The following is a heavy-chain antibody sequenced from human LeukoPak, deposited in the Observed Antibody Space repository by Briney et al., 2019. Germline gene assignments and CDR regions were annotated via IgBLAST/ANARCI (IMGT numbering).Heavy chain of an antibody. J-gene: IGHJ2*01. CDR3: ARAPSVAGWYFDL. Sequence: SETLSLTCTVSGGSISSYYWSWIRQPPGKGLEWIGYIYYSGSTNYNPSLKSRVTISVDTSKNQFSLKLSSVTAADTAVYYCARAPSVAGWYFDLWGRGTLVTVSS. V-gene: IGHV4-59*01. D-gene: IGHD6-19*01. CDR2: IYYSGST. CDR1: GGSISSYY.